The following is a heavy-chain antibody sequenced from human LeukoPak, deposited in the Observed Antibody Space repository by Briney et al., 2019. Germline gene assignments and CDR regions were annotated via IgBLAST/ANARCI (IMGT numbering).Heavy chain of an antibody. D-gene: IGHD2-2*02. CDR1: GGSISSSSYY. J-gene: IGHJ4*02. Sequence: PSEPLSLTCTVPGGSISSSSYYWGWICQPPGKGLEWTGSIYYRGSTYYNPSLTSRVTMSIGTSKHQLSRKPSSGPATDTAVYYCARQKVTYCSSTSCYINYFDYWGQGTLVTVSS. CDR2: IYYRGST. V-gene: IGHV4-39*01. CDR3: ARQKVTYCSSTSCYINYFDY.